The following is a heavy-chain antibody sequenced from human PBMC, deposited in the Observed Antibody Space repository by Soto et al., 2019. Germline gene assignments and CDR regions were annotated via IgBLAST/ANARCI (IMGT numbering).Heavy chain of an antibody. Sequence: SETLSLTCTVSGGSISSYYWSWIRQPPGKGLEWIGYIYYSGSTNYNPSLKSRVTISVDTSKNQFSLKLSSVTAADTAVYYCARMVRRDGYNFDYWGQGTLVTVS. D-gene: IGHD5-12*01. CDR1: GGSISSYY. CDR3: ARMVRRDGYNFDY. V-gene: IGHV4-59*12. CDR2: IYYSGST. J-gene: IGHJ4*02.